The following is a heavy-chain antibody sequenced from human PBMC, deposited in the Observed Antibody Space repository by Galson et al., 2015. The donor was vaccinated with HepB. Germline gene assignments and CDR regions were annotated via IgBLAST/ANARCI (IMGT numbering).Heavy chain of an antibody. CDR3: ARFLGKWGQYCSSTSCYFDY. CDR1: GGSFSGYY. V-gene: IGHV4-34*01. D-gene: IGHD2-2*01. Sequence: ETLSLTCAVYGGSFSGYYWSWIRQPPGKGLEWIGEINHSGSTNYNPSLKSRVTISVDTSKNQFSLKLSSVTAADTAVYYCARFLGKWGQYCSSTSCYFDYWGQGTLVTVSS. J-gene: IGHJ4*02. CDR2: INHSGST.